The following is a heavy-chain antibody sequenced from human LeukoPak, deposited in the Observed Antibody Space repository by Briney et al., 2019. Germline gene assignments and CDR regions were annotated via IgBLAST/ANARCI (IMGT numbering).Heavy chain of an antibody. D-gene: IGHD2-2*02. Sequence: SETLSLTCAVYGGSFSGYYWSWIRQPPGKGLEWIGEINHSGSTNYNPSLKSRVTISVDTSKNQFSLKLSSVTAADTAVYYCARGYCSSTSCYMNYYYYMDVWGKGTTVTVSS. CDR2: INHSGST. J-gene: IGHJ6*03. CDR1: GGSFSGYY. V-gene: IGHV4-34*01. CDR3: ARGYCSSTSCYMNYYYYMDV.